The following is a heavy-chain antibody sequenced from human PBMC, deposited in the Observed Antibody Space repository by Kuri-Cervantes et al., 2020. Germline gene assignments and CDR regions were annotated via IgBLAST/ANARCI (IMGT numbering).Heavy chain of an antibody. V-gene: IGHV4-59*01. J-gene: IGHJ5*02. D-gene: IGHD3-10*01. CDR1: GGSINTYY. CDR2: IYYSGST. Sequence: SETLSLTCTVPGGSINTYYWTWIRQPPGKGLEWIGYIYYSGSTNYNPSLKSRVTISLDTSKYQFSLRLTSVTAADTAVYYCARTEYNWFDPWGQGTLVTVSS. CDR3: ARTEYNWFDP.